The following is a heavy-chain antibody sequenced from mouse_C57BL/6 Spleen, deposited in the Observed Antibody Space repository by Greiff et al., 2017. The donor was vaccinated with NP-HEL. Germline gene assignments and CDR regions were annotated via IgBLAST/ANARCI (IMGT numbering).Heavy chain of an antibody. CDR2: IYPSDGCP. CDR3: ARRTVVAQASYFDV. D-gene: IGHD1-1*01. CDR1: GYIFTDHI. Sequence: QLQQSDAELVKPGASVKISCKVSGYIFTDHIIHWLNQRPEHGLVWIRYIYPSDGCPKYNEKFKGKATLTAANSSSTAYMQLNSLTSEDSAVYFCARRTVVAQASYFDVWGTGTTVTVS. J-gene: IGHJ1*03. V-gene: IGHV1-78*01.